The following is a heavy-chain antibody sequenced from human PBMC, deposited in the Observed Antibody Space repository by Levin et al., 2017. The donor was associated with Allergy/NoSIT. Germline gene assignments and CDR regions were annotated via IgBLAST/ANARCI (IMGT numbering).Heavy chain of an antibody. Sequence: ASVKVSCKASGYSFTTYWLGWVRQMPGKGLEWMGVIYPSDSDTRYNPSFQGQVTISADKSISTAYLQWSSLKASDTAMYYCARRYSSSWFDYWGQGTLVTVSS. CDR3: ARRYSSSWFDY. V-gene: IGHV5-51*01. D-gene: IGHD6-13*01. J-gene: IGHJ4*02. CDR2: IYPSDSDT. CDR1: GYSFTTYW.